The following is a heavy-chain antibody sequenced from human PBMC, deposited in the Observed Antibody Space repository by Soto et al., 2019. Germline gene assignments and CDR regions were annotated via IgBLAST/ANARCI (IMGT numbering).Heavy chain of an antibody. Sequence: QVQLQESGPGLVKPSQTLSLTCTVSGGSISSGGYYWSWIRQHPGKGLEWIGYIYYSGSTYYNPSLKSRVTIAVDTSKNQFSPKLSSVTAADTAVYYWARGRRVGDYIFGFDPWGQGTLVTVSS. CDR1: GGSISSGGYY. CDR2: IYYSGST. J-gene: IGHJ5*02. V-gene: IGHV4-31*03. D-gene: IGHD4-17*01. CDR3: ARGRRVGDYIFGFDP.